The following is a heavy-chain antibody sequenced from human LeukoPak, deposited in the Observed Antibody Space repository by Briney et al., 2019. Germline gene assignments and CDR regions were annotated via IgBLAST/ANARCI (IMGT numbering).Heavy chain of an antibody. D-gene: IGHD3-16*02. CDR2: INWNGGST. J-gene: IGHJ4*02. CDR1: GFTFDDYG. V-gene: IGHV3-20*04. CDR3: ARDLVYYDYVWGSYRRGAPFDY. Sequence: PGGSLRLSCAASGFTFDDYGMSWVRQAPGKGLEWVSGINWNGGSTGYADSVKGRFTISRDNDKNSLYLQMNSLRAEDTALYYCARDLVYYDYVWGSYRRGAPFDYWGQGTLVTVSS.